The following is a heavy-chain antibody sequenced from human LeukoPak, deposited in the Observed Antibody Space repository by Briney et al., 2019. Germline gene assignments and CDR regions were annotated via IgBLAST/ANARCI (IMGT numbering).Heavy chain of an antibody. V-gene: IGHV4-4*07. D-gene: IGHD2-21*01. CDR2: IYSTGDA. Sequence: PSETLSLTCTVSGGSISNYYWNWIRQPAGKGLEWIGRIYSTGDANYNPSLKSRLTLSVDTSKNQFSLKLRSVTAADTAIYYCARDYSEDAYPFYFDFWGQGTLATVSS. CDR1: GGSISNYY. J-gene: IGHJ4*02. CDR3: ARDYSEDAYPFYFDF.